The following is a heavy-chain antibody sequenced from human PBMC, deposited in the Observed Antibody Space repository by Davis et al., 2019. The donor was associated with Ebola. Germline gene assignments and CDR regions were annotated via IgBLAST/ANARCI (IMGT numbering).Heavy chain of an antibody. Sequence: SETLSLTCTVSGGSMSNYYWNWIRRSPGKGLEWIGNIYYGGTTNYNPSLKSRVTTSVDTSKNQFSLKLNSVTAADTAVYYCARGLGLGWFDSWGRGTLVTVSS. CDR2: IYYGGTT. CDR3: ARGLGLGWFDS. V-gene: IGHV4-59*12. CDR1: GGSMSNYY. J-gene: IGHJ5*01.